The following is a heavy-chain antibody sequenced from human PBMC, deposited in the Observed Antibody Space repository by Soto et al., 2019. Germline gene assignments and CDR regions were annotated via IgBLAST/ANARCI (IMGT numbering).Heavy chain of an antibody. CDR3: AGHMSGTWSYYFDS. D-gene: IGHD6-13*01. Sequence: LSETLSLTCTVSGGSINSYFWSWIRQPPGKGLEWIGYISDSGSTKYDPSLKSRVTISVDASKNQFSLKLTSVTAADTAVYYCAGHMSGTWSYYFDSWGQGTLVTSPQ. V-gene: IGHV4-59*08. CDR1: GGSINSYF. J-gene: IGHJ4*02. CDR2: ISDSGST.